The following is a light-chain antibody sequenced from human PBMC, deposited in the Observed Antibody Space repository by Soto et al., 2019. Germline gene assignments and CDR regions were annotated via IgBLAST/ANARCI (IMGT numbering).Light chain of an antibody. CDR1: QSLLYSNGYNY. CDR3: MQLLQTPLT. V-gene: IGKV2-28*01. J-gene: IGKJ4*01. Sequence: DIVMTQSPLSLPVTPGEPASISCRSSQSLLYSNGYNYLAWFLQKAGQSPQLLIYLGSSRAAGVPDRFSGSGSGTDFTLQISRVEAEDVGVYYCMQLLQTPLTFGGGTKVDIK. CDR2: LGS.